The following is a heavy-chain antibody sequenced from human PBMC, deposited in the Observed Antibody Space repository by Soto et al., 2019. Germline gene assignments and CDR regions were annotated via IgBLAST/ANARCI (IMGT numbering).Heavy chain of an antibody. Sequence: EVQLLESGGGLVQPGGSLRLSCAASGFTFSSYAMSWVRRAPGRGLEWVSAISGSGGSTYYADSVKGRFTISRDNSKNTLYLQMNSLRAEDTAVYYCAKDRWLQPRTVDYWGQGTLVTVSS. CDR2: ISGSGGST. CDR3: AKDRWLQPRTVDY. V-gene: IGHV3-23*01. J-gene: IGHJ4*02. D-gene: IGHD5-18*01. CDR1: GFTFSSYA.